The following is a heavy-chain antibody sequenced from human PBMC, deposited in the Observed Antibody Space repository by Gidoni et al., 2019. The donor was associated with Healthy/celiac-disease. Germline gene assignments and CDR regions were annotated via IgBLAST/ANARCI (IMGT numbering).Heavy chain of an antibody. V-gene: IGHV1-8*01. D-gene: IGHD5-12*01. CDR3: ARGKYLGYSCYDRISPFDY. J-gene: IGHJ4*02. Sequence: YAPKFQGRVTMTRNTSISTAYMGLSSLRSEDTAVYYCARGKYLGYSCYDRISPFDYWGQGTLVTVSS.